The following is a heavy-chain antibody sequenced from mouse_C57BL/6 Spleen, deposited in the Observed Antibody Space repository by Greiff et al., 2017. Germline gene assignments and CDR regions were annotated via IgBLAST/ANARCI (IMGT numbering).Heavy chain of an antibody. V-gene: IGHV3-6*01. CDR3: ARDEGLPFAY. D-gene: IGHD2-4*01. CDR1: GYSITSGYY. Sequence: ESGPGLVKPSQSLSLTCSVTGYSITSGYYWNWIRQFPGNKLEWMGYISYDGSNNYNPSLKNRISITRDTSKNQFFLKLNSVTTEDTATYDCARDEGLPFAYWGQGTLVTVSA. J-gene: IGHJ3*01. CDR2: ISYDGSN.